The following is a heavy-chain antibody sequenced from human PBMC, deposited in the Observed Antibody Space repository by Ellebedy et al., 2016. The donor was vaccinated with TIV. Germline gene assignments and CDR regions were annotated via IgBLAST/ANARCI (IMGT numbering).Heavy chain of an antibody. J-gene: IGHJ6*02. V-gene: IGHV1-2*02. CDR1: GYTFTGYY. Sequence: AASVKVSCKASGYTFTGYYMHWVRQAPGQGLEWMGWINPNSGGTNYAQKFQGRVTMTTDTSISTAYMELSRLRSDDTAVYYCYASGSYYNALVKMDVWGQGTTVTVSS. CDR2: INPNSGGT. D-gene: IGHD3-10*01. CDR3: YASGSYYNALVKMDV.